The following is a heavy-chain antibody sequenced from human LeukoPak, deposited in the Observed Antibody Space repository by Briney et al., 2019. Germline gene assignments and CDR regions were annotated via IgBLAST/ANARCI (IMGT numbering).Heavy chain of an antibody. CDR3: ARVVLVRGSSEYYFDY. CDR2: IYTSGST. D-gene: IGHD2-15*01. CDR1: GGSISSYY. J-gene: IGHJ4*02. V-gene: IGHV4-4*07. Sequence: SETLSLTCTVSGGSISSYYWSWIRQPAGKGLEWIGRIYTSGSTNYNPSLKSRVTMSVDTSKNQFSLKLSSVTAADTAVYYCARVVLVRGSSEYYFDYWGQGTLVTVSS.